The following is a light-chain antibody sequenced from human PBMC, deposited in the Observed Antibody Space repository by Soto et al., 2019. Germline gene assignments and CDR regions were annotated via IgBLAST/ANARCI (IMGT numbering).Light chain of an antibody. J-gene: IGKJ1*01. CDR1: QSLLYGDGKIY. V-gene: IGKV2D-29*01. Sequence: DIVVTQTPLSLSVTPGQPASISCKSSQSLLYGDGKIYLYWFLQKPGQPPQLLIYEVSNRFSGVPDRFSGSGSGPDFTLKISRVGAEDVGVYYCMQGIQVPWTFGQGTKVEIK. CDR2: EVS. CDR3: MQGIQVPWT.